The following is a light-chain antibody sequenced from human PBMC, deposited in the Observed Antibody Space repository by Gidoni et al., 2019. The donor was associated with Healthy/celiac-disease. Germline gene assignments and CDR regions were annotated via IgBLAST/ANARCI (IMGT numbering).Light chain of an antibody. CDR2: AAS. Sequence: PSSLSASVGDRVTITCRASHGISNSLAWYQQKPGKAPKLLLYAASRLESGVPSRFSGSGSGTDYTLTISSLQPEDFATYYCQQYYSTPYTFGQGTKLEIK. J-gene: IGKJ2*01. CDR3: QQYYSTPYT. CDR1: HGISNS. V-gene: IGKV1-NL1*01.